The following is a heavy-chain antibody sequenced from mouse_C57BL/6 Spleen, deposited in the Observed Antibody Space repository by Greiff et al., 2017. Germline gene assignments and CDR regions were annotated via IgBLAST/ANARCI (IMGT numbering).Heavy chain of an antibody. D-gene: IGHD1-1*01. Sequence: VQLQQPGAELVKPGASVKMSCKASGYTFTSYWITWVKQRPGQGLEWIGDIYPGSGSTNYNEKFKSKATLPVDTSSSPAYVQLSSLTSEDSAVYCCAREEELLLLRWGQGTSVTVSS. CDR2: IYPGSGST. CDR1: GYTFTSYW. CDR3: AREEELLLLR. V-gene: IGHV1-55*01. J-gene: IGHJ4*01.